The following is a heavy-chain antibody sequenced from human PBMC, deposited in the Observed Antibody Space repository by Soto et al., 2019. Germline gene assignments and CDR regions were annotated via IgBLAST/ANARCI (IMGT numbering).Heavy chain of an antibody. D-gene: IGHD1-26*01. V-gene: IGHV1-69*13. CDR1: GGTFSSHA. CDR3: ARDPRDLRGSYYGLDV. Sequence: GASVKVSCKASGGTFSSHAISWVRQAPGQGLEWMGGILPIFGTPSYAQKFQGRVTITADESTSTAYMELSSLRSEDTAVYYCARDPRDLRGSYYGLDVWGQGTTVTVSS. CDR2: ILPIFGTP. J-gene: IGHJ6*02.